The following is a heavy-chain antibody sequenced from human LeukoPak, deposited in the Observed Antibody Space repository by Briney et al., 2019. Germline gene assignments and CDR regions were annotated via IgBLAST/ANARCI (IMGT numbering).Heavy chain of an antibody. V-gene: IGHV3-48*04. D-gene: IGHD1-26*01. CDR3: ARDVIPWSYWRY. CDR1: GFTFSRFT. CDR2: ISSSGSTI. J-gene: IGHJ4*02. Sequence: SGGSLRLSCAASGFTFSRFTMNWVRQAPGKGLEWVSYISSSGSTIYYADSVKGRFTISRDNAKNSLYLQMNSLRAEDTAVYYCARDVIPWSYWRYWGQGTLVTVSS.